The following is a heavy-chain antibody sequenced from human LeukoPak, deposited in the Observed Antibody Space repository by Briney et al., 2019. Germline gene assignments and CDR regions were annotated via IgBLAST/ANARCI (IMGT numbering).Heavy chain of an antibody. CDR3: ARHPRGNFDI. CDR2: IYYSGST. J-gene: IGHJ3*02. V-gene: IGHV4-61*05. CDR1: GGSISSSSYY. Sequence: SETLSLTCTVSGGSISSSSYYWGWIRQPPGKGLEWIGYIYYSGSTNYNPSLKSRVTISVDTSKNQFSLKLSSVTAADTAVYYCARHPRGNFDIWGQGTMVTVSS. D-gene: IGHD3-10*01.